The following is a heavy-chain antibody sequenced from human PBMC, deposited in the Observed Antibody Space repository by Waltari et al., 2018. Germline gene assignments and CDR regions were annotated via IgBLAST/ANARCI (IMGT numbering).Heavy chain of an antibody. CDR1: GYSISSGYY. J-gene: IGHJ4*02. CDR3: ARVEGYFDY. D-gene: IGHD3-3*01. CDR2: IYHSGST. Sequence: QVQLQESGPGLVKPSETLSLTCTVSGYSISSGYYWGWIRQPPGKGLEWIGSIYHSGSTYYNPSLKSRVTISVDTSKNQFSLKLSSVTAADTAVYYCARVEGYFDYWGQGTLVTVSS. V-gene: IGHV4-38-2*02.